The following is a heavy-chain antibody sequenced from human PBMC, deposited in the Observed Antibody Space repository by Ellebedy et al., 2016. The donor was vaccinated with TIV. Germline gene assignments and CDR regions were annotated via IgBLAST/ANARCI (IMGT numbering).Heavy chain of an antibody. CDR1: GGTFSNYA. V-gene: IGHV1-69*04. J-gene: IGHJ4*01. D-gene: IGHD5-24*01. CDR3: AREEMGMVGPTTVDH. Sequence: AASVKVSCKASGGTFSNYAYTWVRQAPGQGLEWMGRIIPTLSITNYAGKFAARITITADKFTSTAYMELNRLRSDDTAVYYCAREEMGMVGPTTVDHWGLGTLVTVSS. CDR2: IIPTLSIT.